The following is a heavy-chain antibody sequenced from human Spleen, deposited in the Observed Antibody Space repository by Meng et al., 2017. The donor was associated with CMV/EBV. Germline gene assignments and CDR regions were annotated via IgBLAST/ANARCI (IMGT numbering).Heavy chain of an antibody. V-gene: IGHV3-23*01. Sequence: ASQFSLDTYARTWVRQAPGKGLEWVSTISTSGSSAYYADSVKGRFTISRNNAKNTLYLQMDSLRADDTAVYYCALYDDTGYYYYVQYWGQGTLVTVSS. D-gene: IGHD3-9*01. CDR1: QFSLDTYA. J-gene: IGHJ4*02. CDR2: ISTSGSSA. CDR3: ALYDDTGYYYYVQY.